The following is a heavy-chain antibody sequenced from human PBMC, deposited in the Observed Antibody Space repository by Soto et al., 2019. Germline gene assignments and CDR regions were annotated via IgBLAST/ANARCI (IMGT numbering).Heavy chain of an antibody. D-gene: IGHD3-22*01. Sequence: SETLSLTCAVSGGSISSSNWWSWVRQPPGKGLEWIGEIYHSGSTNYNPSLKSRVTISVDKSKNQFSLKLSSVTAADTAVYYCARDPRNYYDSRSGAFDIWGQGTTVTVSS. V-gene: IGHV4-4*02. J-gene: IGHJ3*02. CDR1: GGSISSSNW. CDR2: IYHSGST. CDR3: ARDPRNYYDSRSGAFDI.